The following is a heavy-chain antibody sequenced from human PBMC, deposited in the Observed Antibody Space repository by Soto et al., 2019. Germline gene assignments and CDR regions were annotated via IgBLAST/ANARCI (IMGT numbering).Heavy chain of an antibody. J-gene: IGHJ4*02. D-gene: IGHD3-3*01. V-gene: IGHV3-72*01. Sequence: GGSLRLSCAASGFIFSDYYMDWVRQAPGKGLEWVGRIRCAVHSYTTEYAASVKGRFIISRDDPKSSVYLQMNSLIIEDTAIYFCARRKAEAFAAPDNWGQGTLVTVSS. CDR3: ARRKAEAFAAPDN. CDR1: GFIFSDYY. CDR2: IRCAVHSYTT.